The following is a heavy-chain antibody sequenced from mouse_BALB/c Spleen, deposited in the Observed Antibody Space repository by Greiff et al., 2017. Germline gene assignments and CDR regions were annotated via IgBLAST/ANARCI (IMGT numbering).Heavy chain of an antibody. J-gene: IGHJ2*01. Sequence: QVQLQQPGAELVKPGAPVKLSCKASGYTFTSYWMNWVKQRPGRGLEWIGRIDPSDSETHYNQKFKDKATLTVDKSSSTAYIQLSSLTSEDSAVYYCARSDYWGQGTTLTVSS. CDR2: IDPSDSET. CDR1: GYTFTSYW. V-gene: IGHV1-69*02. CDR3: ARSDY.